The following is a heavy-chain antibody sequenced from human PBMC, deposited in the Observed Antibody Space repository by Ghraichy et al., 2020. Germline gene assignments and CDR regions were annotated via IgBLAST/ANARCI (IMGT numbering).Heavy chain of an antibody. CDR3: TRQPDYGGNTPYYYGFDV. D-gene: IGHD4-23*01. CDR1: GFNVKSNY. V-gene: IGHV3-66*02. CDR2: LYTAGAK. Sequence: GESLNISCVASGFNVKSNYMNWVRQAPGKGLEWVSVLYTAGAKYYSDSVRGRLTISKDNSKNTLHLQMNRLTADDTAAYYCTRQPDYGGNTPYYYGFDVWGQGTTVTVSS. J-gene: IGHJ6*02.